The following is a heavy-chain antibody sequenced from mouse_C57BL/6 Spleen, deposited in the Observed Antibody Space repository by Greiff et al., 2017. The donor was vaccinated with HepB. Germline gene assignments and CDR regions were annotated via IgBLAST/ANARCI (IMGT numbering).Heavy chain of an antibody. D-gene: IGHD1-1*01. Sequence: EVMLVESGGGLVKPGGSLKLSCAASGFTFSDYGMHWVRQAPEKGLEWVAYISSGSSTIYYADTVKGRFTISRDNAKNTLFLQMTSLRSEDTAMYYCAIPYGSSPFAYWGQGTLVTVSA. CDR1: GFTFSDYG. CDR3: AIPYGSSPFAY. J-gene: IGHJ3*01. V-gene: IGHV5-17*01. CDR2: ISSGSSTI.